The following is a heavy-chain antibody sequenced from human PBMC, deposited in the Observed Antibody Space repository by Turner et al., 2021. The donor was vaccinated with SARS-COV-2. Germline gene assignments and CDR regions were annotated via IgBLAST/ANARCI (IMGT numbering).Heavy chain of an antibody. CDR1: GFTFSSYW. J-gene: IGHJ4*02. D-gene: IGHD7-27*01. CDR2: IDQDRSEK. V-gene: IGHV3-7*01. Sequence: VQLVESGGSLVQPGGSLEPPCAASGFTFSSYWMSWVRQAPGKGLEWVANIDQDRSEKYYVGSVKGRFTISRDNAKNSLYLQVNSLRAEDTAVYYCARSELGLFFDYWGQGTLVTVSS. CDR3: ARSELGLFFDY.